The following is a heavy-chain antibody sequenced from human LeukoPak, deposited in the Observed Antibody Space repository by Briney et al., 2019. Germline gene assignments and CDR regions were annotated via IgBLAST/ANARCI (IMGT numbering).Heavy chain of an antibody. D-gene: IGHD6-6*01. CDR1: GYIFSSYH. CDR2: VNPGGGST. V-gene: IGHV1-46*01. Sequence: ASVKVSCKASGYIFSSYHIHWVRQAPGQGLEWMGIVNPGGGSTSYAQKFQGRVTMTRDTSTSTVYMELRSLRSEDTAVYYCAREGTFGYRSSSSDYWGQGTLVTVSS. CDR3: AREGTFGYRSSSSDY. J-gene: IGHJ4*02.